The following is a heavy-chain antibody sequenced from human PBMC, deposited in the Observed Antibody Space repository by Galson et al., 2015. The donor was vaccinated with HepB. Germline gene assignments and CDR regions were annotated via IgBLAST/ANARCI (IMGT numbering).Heavy chain of an antibody. CDR2: IDPRDSYI. J-gene: IGHJ3*02. Sequence: GAEVKKPGESLRISCKGFGYDFPSYWISWLRQMPGRGLEWMGRIDPRDSYIIYSPSFQGHVTISVDKSINHAYVPWSNLMASDTAMYFCARHPSQAFDIWGQGTMVTVSS. CDR3: ARHPSQAFDI. V-gene: IGHV5-10-1*01. CDR1: GYDFPSYW.